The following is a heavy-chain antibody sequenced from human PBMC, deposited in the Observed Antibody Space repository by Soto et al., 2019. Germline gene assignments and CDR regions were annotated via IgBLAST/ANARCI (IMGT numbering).Heavy chain of an antibody. CDR1: GYTLTELS. V-gene: IGHV1-24*01. Sequence: ASVKVSCKVSGYTLTELSMHWVRQAPGKGLEWMGGFDPEDGETIYAQKFQGRVTMTEDTSTDTAYMELSSPRSEDTAVYYCATDPYDSSGYLRYWGQGTLVTVSS. D-gene: IGHD3-22*01. CDR3: ATDPYDSSGYLRY. J-gene: IGHJ4*02. CDR2: FDPEDGET.